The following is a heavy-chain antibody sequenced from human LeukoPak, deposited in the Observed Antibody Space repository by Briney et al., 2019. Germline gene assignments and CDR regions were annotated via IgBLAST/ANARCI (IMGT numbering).Heavy chain of an antibody. CDR2: INHDGIT. V-gene: IGHV4-34*01. CDR1: GGSFSGCY. D-gene: IGHD3-22*01. CDR3: ARRGRLLAYYYDSSGYKPFDY. J-gene: IGHJ4*02. Sequence: SETLSLTCAVYGGSFSGCYWSWIRQPPGKGLEWIGEINHDGITNYNPSLKSRVTMSVHMSKNQFSLKLTSVNAADTAVYYCARRGRLLAYYYDSSGYKPFDYWGQGTLVTVSS.